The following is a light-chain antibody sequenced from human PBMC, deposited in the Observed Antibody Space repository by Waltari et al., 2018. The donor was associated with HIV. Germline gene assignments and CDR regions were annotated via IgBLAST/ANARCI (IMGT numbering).Light chain of an antibody. Sequence: ESTQPPSLSVSPRQAPSITYSRPVPPTKPAHWYQQKPGQAPVLVIYEDDKRPSGIPERFSASASDTLATLAISGGQVEDEAVYYCYSADGSAARRGVFGGGTKLTVL. J-gene: IGLJ3*02. CDR3: YSADGSAARRGV. CDR2: EDD. V-gene: IGLV3-10*01. CDR1: VPPTKP.